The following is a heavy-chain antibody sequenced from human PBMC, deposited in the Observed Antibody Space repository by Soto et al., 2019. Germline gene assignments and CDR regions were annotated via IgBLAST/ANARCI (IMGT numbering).Heavy chain of an antibody. V-gene: IGHV1-18*01. CDR3: ARSGSYCTSITCLFDSF. CDR1: GYTFTSYG. Sequence: ASVKVSCKASGYTFTSYGYAWVRQAPGQGLEWMGWISAYNGDTNYAQKFQDRVTLTTDTSTTTAHMELRHLGSDDTAVYYCARSGSYCTSITCLFDSFWGPGTLVTVSS. CDR2: ISAYNGDT. J-gene: IGHJ4*02. D-gene: IGHD2-8*01.